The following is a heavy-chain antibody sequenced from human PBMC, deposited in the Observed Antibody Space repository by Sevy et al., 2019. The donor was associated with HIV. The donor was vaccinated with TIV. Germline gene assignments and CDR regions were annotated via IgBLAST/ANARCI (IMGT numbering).Heavy chain of an antibody. CDR1: GFTFSSYE. CDR3: AREDDSRGYYYGLCDY. D-gene: IGHD3-22*01. CDR2: ISNSGSTV. J-gene: IGHJ4*02. Sequence: GGSLRLSCAASGFTFSSYEMNWVRQAPGKGLEWVSYISNSGSTVYADSVKGRFTISRDNAKNSVYLQMNSLRAEDTAVYYCAREDDSRGYYYGLCDYWGQGTLVTVS. V-gene: IGHV3-48*03.